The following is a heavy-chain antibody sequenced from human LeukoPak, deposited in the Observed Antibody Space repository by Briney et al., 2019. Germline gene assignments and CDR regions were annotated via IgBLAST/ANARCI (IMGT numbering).Heavy chain of an antibody. Sequence: GGSLRLSCAASGFTFSSYSMNWVRQAPGKGLEWVSYISSSSSTIYYADSVKGRFTISRDNAKNSLYLQMNSLRAEDTAVYYCARDLPGGSGYYFDYWGQGTLVTVSS. V-gene: IGHV3-48*04. J-gene: IGHJ4*02. D-gene: IGHD3-22*01. CDR2: ISSSSSTI. CDR3: ARDLPGGSGYYFDY. CDR1: GFTFSSYS.